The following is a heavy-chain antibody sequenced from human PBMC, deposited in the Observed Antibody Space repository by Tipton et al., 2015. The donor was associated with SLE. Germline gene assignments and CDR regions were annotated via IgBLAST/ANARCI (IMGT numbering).Heavy chain of an antibody. CDR1: GGSVRSTSYY. CDR2: VFYTGHT. D-gene: IGHD3-16*02. Sequence: GLVKPSETLSLTCSVSGGSVRSTSYYWGWIRQPPNKGLEWIGNVFYTGHTYYNPSFRSRVTISEDTSKNQFSLKLSSVTAADTAVYYCARGPHFPVRKFIVHHFDYWGQGILVTVSS. J-gene: IGHJ4*02. CDR3: ARGPHFPVRKFIVHHFDY. V-gene: IGHV4-39*07.